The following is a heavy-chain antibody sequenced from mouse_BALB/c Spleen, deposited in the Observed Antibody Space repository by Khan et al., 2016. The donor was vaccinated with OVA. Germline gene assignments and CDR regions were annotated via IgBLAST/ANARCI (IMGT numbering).Heavy chain of an antibody. J-gene: IGHJ2*01. Sequence: VQLQQSGPELVKPGASVKISCKTSGYTFTEYTMHRVKLSHGKSLEWIGGLNPNNGGTSYNQKFKGKATLTVDKSSSTAYMELRSLTSEDSAVYFCARGNYVGSLYGYFDYWGQGTTLTVSS. CDR3: ARGNYVGSLYGYFDY. D-gene: IGHD1-1*01. V-gene: IGHV1-18*01. CDR1: GYTFTEYT. CDR2: LNPNNGGT.